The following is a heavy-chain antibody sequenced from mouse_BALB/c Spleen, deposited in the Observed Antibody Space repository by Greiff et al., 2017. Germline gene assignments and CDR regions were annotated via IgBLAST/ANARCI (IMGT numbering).Heavy chain of an antibody. CDR1: GFTFSSYA. J-gene: IGHJ3*01. Sequence: EVHLVESGGGLVKPGGSLKLSCAASGFTFSSYAMSWVRQTPEKRLEWVASISSGGSTYYPDSVKGRFTISRDNARNILYLQMSSLRSEDTAMYYCARRDYGNYGFAYWGQGTLVTVSA. V-gene: IGHV5-6-5*01. D-gene: IGHD2-1*01. CDR2: ISSGGST. CDR3: ARRDYGNYGFAY.